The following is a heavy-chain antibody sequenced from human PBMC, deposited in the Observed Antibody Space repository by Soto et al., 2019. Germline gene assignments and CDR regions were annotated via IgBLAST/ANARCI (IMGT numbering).Heavy chain of an antibody. J-gene: IGHJ4*02. CDR1: GFTFSSYS. Sequence: PGGSLRLSCAASGFTFSSYSMNWVRQAPGKGLEWVSYISSSSSSIYYANSVKGRFTVSRDNAKNSLYLQMNSLRAEDTAVYYCARDLAVAGFDYWGQGALVTVSS. CDR2: ISSSSSSI. D-gene: IGHD6-19*01. CDR3: ARDLAVAGFDY. V-gene: IGHV3-48*01.